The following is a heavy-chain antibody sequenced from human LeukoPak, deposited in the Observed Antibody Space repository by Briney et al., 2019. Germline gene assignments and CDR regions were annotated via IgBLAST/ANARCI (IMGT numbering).Heavy chain of an antibody. CDR1: GYTFTSYD. V-gene: IGHV1-8*01. D-gene: IGHD1-1*01. CDR3: ARHDWNLLVFDY. CDR2: MNPNSGNT. Sequence: ASVKVSCKASGYTFTSYDINWVRQATGQGLEWMGWMNPNSGNTGYAQKLQGRVTMTTDTSTSTAYMELRSLRSDDTAVYYCARHDWNLLVFDYWGQGTLVTVSS. J-gene: IGHJ4*02.